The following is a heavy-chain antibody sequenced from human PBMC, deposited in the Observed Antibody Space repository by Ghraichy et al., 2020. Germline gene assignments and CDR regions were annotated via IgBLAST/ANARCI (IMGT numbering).Heavy chain of an antibody. CDR2: FYYSGST. D-gene: IGHD5-24*01. Sequence: SETLSLTCTVSGGSISSYYWCWIRQPPGKGLEWIGYFYYSGSTNYNPSLKSRVTISVDTSKNQFSLKLSSVTAADTAVYYCARDRRDGYAGAFDIWGQGTMVTVSS. V-gene: IGHV4-59*01. CDR1: GGSISSYY. J-gene: IGHJ3*02. CDR3: ARDRRDGYAGAFDI.